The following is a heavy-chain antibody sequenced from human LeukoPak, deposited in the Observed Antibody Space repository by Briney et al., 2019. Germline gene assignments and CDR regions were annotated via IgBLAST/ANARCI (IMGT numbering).Heavy chain of an antibody. V-gene: IGHV3-15*01. CDR2: IKSKNDGGTI. CDR1: GFTFSNAW. Sequence: SVRLSCAASGFTFSNAWRSWVGQARGKGLEGVGRIKSKNDGGTIDYAAPVKGRFTISRADSKNTLYLQMNSLKTADTAVYYCTTGEMATITAAFDYWGQGTLVTVSS. CDR3: TTGEMATITAAFDY. J-gene: IGHJ4*02. D-gene: IGHD5-24*01.